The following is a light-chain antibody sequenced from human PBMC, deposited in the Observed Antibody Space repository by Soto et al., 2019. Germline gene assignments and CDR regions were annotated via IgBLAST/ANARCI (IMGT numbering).Light chain of an antibody. CDR2: DAS. CDR3: QQFDYLPLT. V-gene: IGKV1-33*01. CDR1: QDISNY. Sequence: DIQMTQSPSSLSASLGDRVTITCQASQDISNYLNWYQQKPGKAPKLLIYDASNLEPGVPSRFSGSGSGTDFTFSISSLQLDDIATYYCQQFDYLPLTFGGGTKVDIK. J-gene: IGKJ4*01.